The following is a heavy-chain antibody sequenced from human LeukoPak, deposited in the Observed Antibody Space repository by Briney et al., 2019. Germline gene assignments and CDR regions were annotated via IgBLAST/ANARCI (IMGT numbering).Heavy chain of an antibody. J-gene: IGHJ4*02. CDR3: ARQTGSGLFILP. CDR1: GGSISSGRYY. V-gene: IGHV4-61*02. D-gene: IGHD3/OR15-3a*01. Sequence: SQTLSLTCTVSGGSISSGRYYWSWIRQPAGKGLEWIGRISTSGRTDYNPSLKSQVSISIDTSKNQSSLRLTSVTAADTAVYYCARQTGSGLFILPGGQGTLVTVSS. CDR2: ISTSGRT.